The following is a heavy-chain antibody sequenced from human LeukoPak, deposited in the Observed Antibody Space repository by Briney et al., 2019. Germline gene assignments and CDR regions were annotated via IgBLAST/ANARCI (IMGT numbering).Heavy chain of an antibody. V-gene: IGHV5-51*01. CDR1: GYSFPSYW. Sequence: GESLKISCQGSGYSFPSYWIGWVRQMPGKGLEWMGIIYPDDSDTRYSPSFQGQVTISVDKSISTAYLQWSSLKASDTAMYYCARHDVGGFLEWLPFDYWGQGTLVTVSS. J-gene: IGHJ4*02. CDR3: ARHDVGGFLEWLPFDY. D-gene: IGHD3-3*01. CDR2: IYPDDSDT.